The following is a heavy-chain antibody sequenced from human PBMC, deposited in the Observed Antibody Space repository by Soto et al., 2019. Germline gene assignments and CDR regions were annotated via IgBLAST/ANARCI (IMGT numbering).Heavy chain of an antibody. V-gene: IGHV1-2*02. CDR3: GRGRSGQIVVFY. CDR1: GYTFTGHY. D-gene: IGHD1-26*01. CDR2: IGPESGAT. J-gene: IGHJ4*02. Sequence: ASVKVSCKASGYTFTGHYIHWVRQTPEQGPEWMGEIGPESGATRYAQRFQGRVTRTRDMSINTVYMELNNLSPDDTAVYYCGRGRSGQIVVFYWGQGTPVTVSS.